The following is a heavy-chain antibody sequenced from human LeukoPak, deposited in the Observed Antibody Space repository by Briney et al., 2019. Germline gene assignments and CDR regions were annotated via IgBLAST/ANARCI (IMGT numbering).Heavy chain of an antibody. D-gene: IGHD2-15*01. CDR1: GFTFSSYW. J-gene: IGHJ6*02. CDR2: INSDGSST. V-gene: IGHV3-74*01. CDR3: ARGVVDPNYYYYGMDV. Sequence: GGSLRLSCAASGFTFSSYWMHWVRQAPGKGLVWVSRINSDGSSTSYADSVKGRFTISRDNAKNTLYLRMNSLRAEDTAVYYCARGVVDPNYYYYGMDVWGQGATVTVSS.